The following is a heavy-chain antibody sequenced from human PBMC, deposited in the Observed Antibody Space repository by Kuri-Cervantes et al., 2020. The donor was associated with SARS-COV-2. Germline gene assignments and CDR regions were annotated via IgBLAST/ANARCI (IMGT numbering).Heavy chain of an antibody. CDR2: INPNSGGT. CDR1: GYTFTGYY. J-gene: IGHJ5*02. Sequence: ASVKVSCKASGYTFTGYYMHWVRQAPGQGLEWMGWINPNSGGTNYAQKFQGRVTMTRDTSISTAYMELSRLRSDDTAVYYCARPNWNQWLGYNWFDPWGQGTLVTVSS. CDR3: ARPNWNQWLGYNWFDP. V-gene: IGHV1-2*02. D-gene: IGHD1-1*01.